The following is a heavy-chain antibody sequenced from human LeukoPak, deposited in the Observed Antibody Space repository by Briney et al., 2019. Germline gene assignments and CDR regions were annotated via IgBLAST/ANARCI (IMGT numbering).Heavy chain of an antibody. V-gene: IGHV3-7*01. D-gene: IGHD3-10*01. CDR2: IKQDGSEK. Sequence: GGSLRLPCAASGFTFSSYWMSWVRQAPGKGLEWVANIKQDGSEKYYVDSVKGRFTISRDNAKNSLYLQMNSLRAEDTAVYYCARSMVRGVIRNYWYFDLWGRGTLVTVSS. J-gene: IGHJ2*01. CDR1: GFTFSSYW. CDR3: ARSMVRGVIRNYWYFDL.